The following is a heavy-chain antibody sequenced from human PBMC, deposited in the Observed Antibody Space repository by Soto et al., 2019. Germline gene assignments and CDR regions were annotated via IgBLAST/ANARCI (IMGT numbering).Heavy chain of an antibody. CDR2: LIHGGST. D-gene: IGHD3-22*01. V-gene: IGHV4-34*12. J-gene: IGHJ5*02. CDR3: ARDWDSYNWFDP. Sequence: SETLSLTCAIYGASLGGFHWTWLRQAPGKGLEWIGELIHGGSTNYNPSLKGRVTMSVDASKNHFSLNLSSVTAADTAVYYCARDWDSYNWFDPWGQGTLVTVSS. CDR1: GASLGGFH.